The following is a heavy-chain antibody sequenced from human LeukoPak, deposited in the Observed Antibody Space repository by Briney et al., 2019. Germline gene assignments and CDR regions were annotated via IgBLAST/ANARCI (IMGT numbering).Heavy chain of an antibody. CDR2: INSDGSIT. V-gene: IGHV3-74*01. CDR3: ARGSGVGYRYGYDYYGMDV. Sequence: PGGSLRLSCAASGFTFSSYAMSWVRQAPRKGLEWVSRINSDGSITSYADSVKGRFTISRDNAKNTLYLQMNSLRAEDTAVYYCARGSGVGYRYGYDYYGMDVWGQGTTVTVSS. D-gene: IGHD5-18*01. J-gene: IGHJ6*02. CDR1: GFTFSSYA.